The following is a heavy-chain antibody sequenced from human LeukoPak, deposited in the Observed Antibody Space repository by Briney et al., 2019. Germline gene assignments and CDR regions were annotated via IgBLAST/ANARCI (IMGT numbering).Heavy chain of an antibody. CDR2: IYSGGST. Sequence: GGSLRLSCAASGFTVSSNYMSWVRQAPGKGLEWVSVIYSGGSTYYADSVKGRFTISRDNSKNTLYLQMNSLRAEDTAVYYCAKGDVWGSYRSALLDYWGQGTLATVSS. CDR1: GFTVSSNY. D-gene: IGHD3-16*02. J-gene: IGHJ4*02. V-gene: IGHV3-53*01. CDR3: AKGDVWGSYRSALLDY.